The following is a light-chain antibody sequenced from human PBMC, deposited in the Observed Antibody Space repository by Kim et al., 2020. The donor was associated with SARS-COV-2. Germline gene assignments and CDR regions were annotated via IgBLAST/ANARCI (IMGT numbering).Light chain of an antibody. V-gene: IGLV3-21*04. CDR1: NNGSKC. Sequence: PGKTARLTREGHNNGSKCVHWYLQKPGQAPGLVIYYDSDRPSGIPERFSGPSSGNTDTLTISRVEAGDEADYYCQLCDSSSDHWVFGGGNQLTVL. CDR3: QLCDSSSDHWV. J-gene: IGLJ3*02. CDR2: YDS.